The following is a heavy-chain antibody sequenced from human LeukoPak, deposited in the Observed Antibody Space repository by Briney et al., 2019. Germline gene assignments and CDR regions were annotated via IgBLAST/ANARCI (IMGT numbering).Heavy chain of an antibody. CDR3: ATSASTSRTEYFQH. CDR1: GGTFTDHF. V-gene: IGHV1-2*02. D-gene: IGHD1-14*01. CDR2: INPKNGDT. Sequence: ASVKVSCEASGGTFTDHFFDWMRQAPGQGLEWMGWINPKNGDTNYAQKFRGRVAITRDTSISTAYMALSTARSYAATVLYCATSASTSRTEYFQHWGQGTLVTVSS. J-gene: IGHJ1*01.